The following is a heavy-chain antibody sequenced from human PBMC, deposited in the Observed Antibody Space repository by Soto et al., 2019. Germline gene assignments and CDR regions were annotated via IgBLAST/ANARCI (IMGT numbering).Heavy chain of an antibody. CDR2: INPSGGST. Sequence: ASVKVSCKASGYTFTSYYMHWVRQAPGQGLEWMGIINPSGGSTSYAQKFQGRVTMTRDTSTSTVCMELSSLRSEDTAVYYCARGPGPDYYGSGRHYWFDPWGQGTLVTVSS. CDR3: ARGPGPDYYGSGRHYWFDP. V-gene: IGHV1-46*01. CDR1: GYTFTSYY. D-gene: IGHD3-10*01. J-gene: IGHJ5*02.